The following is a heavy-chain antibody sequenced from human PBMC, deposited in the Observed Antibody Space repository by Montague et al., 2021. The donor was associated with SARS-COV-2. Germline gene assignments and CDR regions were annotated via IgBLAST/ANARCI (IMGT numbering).Heavy chain of an antibody. V-gene: IGHV4-34*01. CDR3: ARGRQHFNMIVVVMPGGEYYFDY. CDR1: GGSFSDYY. D-gene: IGHD3-22*01. CDR2: INHRGTS. J-gene: IGHJ4*02. Sequence: SETLSLTCAVYGGSFSDYYWSWIRQPPGKGLEWIGEINHRGTSNYNPSLKSRVSISVDTSKNQFSLYLSSVTAADTAVYYCARGRQHFNMIVVVMPGGEYYFDYWGQGTLVTVSS.